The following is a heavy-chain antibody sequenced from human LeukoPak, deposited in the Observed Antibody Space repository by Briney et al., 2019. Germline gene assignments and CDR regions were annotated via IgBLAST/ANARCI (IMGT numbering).Heavy chain of an antibody. V-gene: IGHV3-23*01. D-gene: IGHD6-13*01. J-gene: IGHJ6*03. CDR3: AKAPPGGSSWVPSGYYYYYMDV. CDR2: ISGSGGST. Sequence: GGSLRLSCAASGFTFSSYAMSWVRQAPGKGLEWVSAISGSGGSTYYADSVKGRFTISRDNSKNTLYLQMNSLRAEDTAVYYCAKAPPGGSSWVPSGYYYYYMDVWGKGTTVTVSS. CDR1: GFTFSSYA.